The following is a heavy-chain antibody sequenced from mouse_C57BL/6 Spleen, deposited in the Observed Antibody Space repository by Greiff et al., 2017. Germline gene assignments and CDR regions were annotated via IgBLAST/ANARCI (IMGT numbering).Heavy chain of an antibody. Sequence: QVQLQQSGAELVKPGASVKLSCKASGYTFTEYTIHWVKQRSGQGLEWIGWFYPGSGSIKYNEKFKDKATLTADKSSSTVYMELSRLTSEDSAVYFCARHESSYYSNYVGAMDYWGQGTSVTVSS. CDR3: ARHESSYYSNYVGAMDY. CDR1: GYTFTEYT. D-gene: IGHD2-5*01. CDR2: FYPGSGSI. J-gene: IGHJ4*01. V-gene: IGHV1-62-2*01.